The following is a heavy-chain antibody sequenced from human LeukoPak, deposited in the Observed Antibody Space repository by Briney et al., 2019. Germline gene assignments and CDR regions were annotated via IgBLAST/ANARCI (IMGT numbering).Heavy chain of an antibody. Sequence: GGSLRLSCAASGFTFSSYEMNWVRQAPGKGLEWVSHISSSGSTIYYADSVKRRFTISRDDAKNSLYLQMNSLRAEDTAVYYCTGYGGFDPWGQGTLVTVSS. CDR3: TGYGGFDP. D-gene: IGHD5-12*01. V-gene: IGHV3-48*03. J-gene: IGHJ5*02. CDR1: GFTFSSYE. CDR2: ISSSGSTI.